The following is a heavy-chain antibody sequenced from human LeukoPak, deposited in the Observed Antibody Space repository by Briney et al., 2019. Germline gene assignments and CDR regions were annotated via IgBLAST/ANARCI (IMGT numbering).Heavy chain of an antibody. V-gene: IGHV3-30*04. CDR3: ARDYGSGSYYTQN. CDR2: ISYDGSNK. D-gene: IGHD3-10*01. CDR1: GFTFSSYA. J-gene: IGHJ4*02. Sequence: GRSLRLSCAASGFTFSSYAMHWVRQAPGKGLEWVAVISYDGSNKYYADSVKGRFTISRDNSKNTLYLQMNSLRAEDTAVYYCARDYGSGSYYTQNWGQGTPVTVSS.